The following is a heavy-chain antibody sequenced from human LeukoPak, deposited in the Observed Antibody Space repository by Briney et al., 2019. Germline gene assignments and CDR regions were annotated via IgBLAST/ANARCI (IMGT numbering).Heavy chain of an antibody. CDR2: IYYSGST. CDR3: ARESWNTAPYDY. Sequence: KSSETLSLTCTVSGGSISSSSYYWGWIRQPPGKGLEWIGYIYYSGSTNYNPSLKSRGTISVDTSKNQFSLKLSSVTAADTAVYYCARESWNTAPYDYWGQGTLVTVSS. J-gene: IGHJ4*02. V-gene: IGHV4-61*01. D-gene: IGHD5-18*01. CDR1: GGSISSSSYY.